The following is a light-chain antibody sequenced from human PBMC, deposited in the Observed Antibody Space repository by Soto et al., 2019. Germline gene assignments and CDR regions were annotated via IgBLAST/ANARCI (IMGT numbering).Light chain of an antibody. Sequence: QSALTQPASVSGSPGQSVTISCTGTGSDVGAYRYVSWYQQHPGQAPKLIIYDVSNRPSGFSDRFSGSTSGNTASLTISGLQSEDEADYYCDSYTHRSPYAFGTGTKLTVL. CDR2: DVS. J-gene: IGLJ1*01. V-gene: IGLV2-14*01. CDR3: DSYTHRSPYA. CDR1: GSDVGAYRY.